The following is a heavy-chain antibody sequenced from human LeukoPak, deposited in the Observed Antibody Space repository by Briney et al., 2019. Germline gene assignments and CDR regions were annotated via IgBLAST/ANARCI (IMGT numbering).Heavy chain of an antibody. V-gene: IGHV3-9*01. J-gene: IGHJ4*02. CDR1: GFTFDDYA. D-gene: IGHD1-1*01. CDR2: ISWNSGSI. CDR3: ARDPRTVRI. Sequence: PGGSLRLSCAASGFTFDDYAMHWVRHAPGKGLEWVSGISWNSGSIGYADSVKGRFTISRDNAKNSLYLQMNSLRVEDTAVYYCARDPRTVRIWGQGTLVTVSS.